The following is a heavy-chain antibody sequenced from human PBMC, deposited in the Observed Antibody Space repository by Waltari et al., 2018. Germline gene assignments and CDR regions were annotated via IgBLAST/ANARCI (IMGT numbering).Heavy chain of an antibody. CDR1: GFTFSSYA. CDR3: ARDSEWLAQSDAFDI. D-gene: IGHD6-19*01. V-gene: IGHV3-30-3*01. J-gene: IGHJ3*02. Sequence: QVQLVESGGGVVQPGRSLRLSCAASGFTFSSYAMHWVRPVPGKGLEWVAVISYDGSNKYYADSLKGRFTISRDNSKNTLYLQMNSLRAEDTAVYYCARDSEWLAQSDAFDIWGQGTMVTVSS. CDR2: ISYDGSNK.